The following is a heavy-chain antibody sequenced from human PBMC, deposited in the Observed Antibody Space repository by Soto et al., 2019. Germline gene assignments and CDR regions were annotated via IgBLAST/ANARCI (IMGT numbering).Heavy chain of an antibody. CDR3: ARLQGIEGGGMDV. D-gene: IGHD1-20*01. J-gene: IGHJ6*02. CDR1: GFTFSSYE. V-gene: IGHV3-48*03. Sequence: GGSLRLSCAASGFTFSSYEMNWVRQAPGKGLEWVSYISSSGSTIYYADSVKGRFTISRDNAKNSLYLQMNSLRAEDTAVYYCARLQGIEGGGMDVWGQGTTVTVSS. CDR2: ISSSGSTI.